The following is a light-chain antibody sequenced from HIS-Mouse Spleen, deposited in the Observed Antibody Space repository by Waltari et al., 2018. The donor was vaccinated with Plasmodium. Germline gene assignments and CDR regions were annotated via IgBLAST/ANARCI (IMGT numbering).Light chain of an antibody. CDR3: YSTDSSGNHRV. Sequence: SYELTQPPSVSVSPGQTATITCSGDALPKKYAYWYQQKSGQAPVLVIYEDSKRPPGIPERFSGSSSGTMATLTISGAQVEDEADYYCYSTDSSGNHRVFGGGTKLTVL. CDR1: ALPKKY. V-gene: IGLV3-10*01. J-gene: IGLJ3*02. CDR2: EDS.